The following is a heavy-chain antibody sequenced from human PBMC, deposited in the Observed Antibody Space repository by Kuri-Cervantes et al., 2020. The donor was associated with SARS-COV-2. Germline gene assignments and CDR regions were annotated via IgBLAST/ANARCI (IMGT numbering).Heavy chain of an antibody. D-gene: IGHD6-19*01. J-gene: IGHJ4*02. Sequence: GESLKISCAASGFTFSDHYMDWVRQAPGKGLEWVGRTRNKANSYTTEYAASVKGRFTISRDDSENSLYLQMNSLKTEDTAVYYCASAVAGLFDYWGQGTLVTVSS. CDR2: TRNKANSYTT. CDR3: ASAVAGLFDY. CDR1: GFTFSDHY. V-gene: IGHV3-72*01.